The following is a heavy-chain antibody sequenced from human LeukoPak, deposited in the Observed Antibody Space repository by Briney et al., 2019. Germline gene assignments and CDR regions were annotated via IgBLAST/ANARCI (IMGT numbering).Heavy chain of an antibody. Sequence: GALRLSCAASGFTFSSYAMHWVRQAPGKGLEWVAVISYDGSNKYYADSVKGRFTISRDNSKNTLYLQMNSLRAEDTAVYYCARGRGSYDAFDIWGQGTMVTVSS. D-gene: IGHD2-15*01. V-gene: IGHV3-30-3*01. J-gene: IGHJ3*02. CDR1: GFTFSSYA. CDR3: ARGRGSYDAFDI. CDR2: ISYDGSNK.